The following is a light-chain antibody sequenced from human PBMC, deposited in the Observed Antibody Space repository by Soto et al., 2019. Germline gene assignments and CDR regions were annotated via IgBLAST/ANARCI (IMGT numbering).Light chain of an antibody. J-gene: IGLJ1*01. CDR1: SSDVGGYNS. V-gene: IGLV2-8*01. CDR2: EVF. CDR3: SSYAGSNNYV. Sequence: QSALTQPPSASGSPGQSVAISCTGTSSDVGGYNSVSWYQHHPGKGPKLIIYEVFKRPSGVPDRFSGSKSANTASLTVSGLQAEDEADYYCSSYAGSNNYVFGTGTKLTVL.